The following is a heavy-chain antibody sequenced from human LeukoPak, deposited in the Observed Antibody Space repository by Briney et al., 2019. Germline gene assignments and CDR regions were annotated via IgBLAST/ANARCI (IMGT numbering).Heavy chain of an antibody. J-gene: IGHJ4*02. CDR1: GGSISSYY. Sequence: SETPSLTCTVSGGSISSYYWSWIRQPPGKGLEWIGYIYYSGSTNYNPSLKSRVTISVDTSKNQFSLKLSSVTAADTAVYYCARLSTHYDFDYWGQGTLVTVSS. D-gene: IGHD3-10*01. V-gene: IGHV4-59*01. CDR2: IYYSGST. CDR3: ARLSTHYDFDY.